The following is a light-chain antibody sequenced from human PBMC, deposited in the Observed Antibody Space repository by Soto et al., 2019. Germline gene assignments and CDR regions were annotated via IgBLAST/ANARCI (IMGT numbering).Light chain of an antibody. J-gene: IGLJ2*01. CDR3: SSYTSSSTRV. CDR1: SSDVGGYNY. CDR2: DVS. V-gene: IGLV2-14*01. Sequence: QSALTQPASVSGSPGQSITISCTGTSSDVGGYNYVSWYQQHPGKAPKLMIYDVSNRPSGVSNRFSGSKSGNTSSLTISGLQAEEEADYYGSSYTSSSTRVFGGGTKLTVL.